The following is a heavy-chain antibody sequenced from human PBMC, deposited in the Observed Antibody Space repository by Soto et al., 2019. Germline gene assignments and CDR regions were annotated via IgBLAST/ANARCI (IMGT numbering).Heavy chain of an antibody. Sequence: EVQLLESGGALVQPGGSLRLSCAASGLTFSSYAMNWVRQAPGKGLEWVSGISDGGGTTFYADSVKGRFTISRDNSKNTLYLQMNSLRAEDTAVYFCAKTRLYYAYVWGSFDLWGQGTLVTVSS. CDR2: ISDGGGTT. J-gene: IGHJ4*02. CDR1: GLTFSSYA. D-gene: IGHD3-16*01. V-gene: IGHV3-23*01. CDR3: AKTRLYYAYVWGSFDL.